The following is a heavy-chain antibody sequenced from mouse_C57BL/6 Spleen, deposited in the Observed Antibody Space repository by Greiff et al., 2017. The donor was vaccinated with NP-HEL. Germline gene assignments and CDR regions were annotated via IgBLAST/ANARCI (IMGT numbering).Heavy chain of an antibody. J-gene: IGHJ4*01. CDR1: GYTFTDYN. CDR2: INPNNGGT. Sequence: VHVKQSGPELVKPGASVKMSCKASGYTFTDYNMHWVKQSHGKSLEWIGYINPNNGGTSYNQKFKGKATLTVNKSSSTAHMELRSLTSEDSAFYYCASPNAMDYWGQGTSVTVSS. V-gene: IGHV1-22*01. CDR3: ASPNAMDY.